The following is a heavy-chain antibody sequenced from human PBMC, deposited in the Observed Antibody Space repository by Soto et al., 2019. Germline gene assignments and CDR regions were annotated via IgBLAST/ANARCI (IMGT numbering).Heavy chain of an antibody. D-gene: IGHD3-16*01. V-gene: IGHV3-23*01. CDR1: GFPFSSYA. J-gene: IGHJ3*02. CDR3: AKGGYYSLFDI. Sequence: LRLSCAASGFPFSSYAMSWVRQTPGKGLEWVSGISGSGGRTYYADSVKGRFTISRDNFNNTLSLQMHILRVEDTAVYFCAKGGYYSLFDIWGQGTVVTVSS. CDR2: ISGSGGRT.